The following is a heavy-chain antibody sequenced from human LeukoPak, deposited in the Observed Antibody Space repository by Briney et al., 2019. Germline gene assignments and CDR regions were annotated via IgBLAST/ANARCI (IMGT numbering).Heavy chain of an antibody. CDR1: GFTFSHYG. Sequence: GGSLRLSCAASGFTFSHYGVHWVRQAPGKGLEWVGRIKSKTDGGTTDYAAPVKGRFTISRDDSKNTLYLQMNSLKTEDTAVYYCTTDLRYCSSTSCWGVDYWGQGTLVTVSS. J-gene: IGHJ4*02. CDR2: IKSKTDGGTT. CDR3: TTDLRYCSSTSCWGVDY. D-gene: IGHD2-2*01. V-gene: IGHV3-15*01.